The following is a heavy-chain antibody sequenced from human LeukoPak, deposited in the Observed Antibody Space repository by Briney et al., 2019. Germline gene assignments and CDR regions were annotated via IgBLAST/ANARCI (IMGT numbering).Heavy chain of an antibody. CDR3: ARDGWIGDFWSGYSNWFDP. CDR1: GSTVSSNY. D-gene: IGHD3-3*01. Sequence: PGGSLRLSCAASGSTVSSNYMSWVRQAPGKGLEWVSVIYSGGSTYYADSVKGRFTISRDNSKNTLYLQMNSLRAEDTAVYYCARDGWIGDFWSGYSNWFDPWGQGALVTVSS. V-gene: IGHV3-53*05. CDR2: IYSGGST. J-gene: IGHJ5*02.